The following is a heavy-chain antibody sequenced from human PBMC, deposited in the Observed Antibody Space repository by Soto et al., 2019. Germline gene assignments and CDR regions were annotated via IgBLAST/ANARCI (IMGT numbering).Heavy chain of an antibody. CDR3: ARMIITIFGVVGKNWFDP. J-gene: IGHJ5*02. CDR1: GFSLSTSGVG. CDR2: IYWDDDK. D-gene: IGHD3-3*01. Sequence: QITLKESGPTLVKPTQTLTLTCTFSGFSLSTSGVGVGWIRQPPGKALEWLALIYWDDDKRYSPSLKSRLTITKDTSKNQVVLTMTSMDPVDTATYYCARMIITIFGVVGKNWFDPWGQGTLVTVSS. V-gene: IGHV2-5*02.